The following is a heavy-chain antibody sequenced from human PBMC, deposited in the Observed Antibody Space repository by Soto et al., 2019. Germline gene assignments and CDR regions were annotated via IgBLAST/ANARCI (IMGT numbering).Heavy chain of an antibody. CDR2: VHHSWGS. Sequence: QVQLQESGPGLVKPSETLSLSCTVSGGSISSYYWSWFRQSPGKRMEWIGYVHHSWGSSYNPSLQKRVALSLDTSNSQFSLKVTSVTATDTAVYYCARQGFGPLHGLVDVWGQGTTVTVSS. J-gene: IGHJ6*02. CDR1: GGSISSYY. V-gene: IGHV4-59*08. D-gene: IGHD3-10*01. CDR3: ARQGFGPLHGLVDV.